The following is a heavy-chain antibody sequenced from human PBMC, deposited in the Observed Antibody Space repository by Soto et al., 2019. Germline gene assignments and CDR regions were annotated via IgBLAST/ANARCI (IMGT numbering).Heavy chain of an antibody. CDR2: ISWNSGKV. CDR1: GFTFEDYA. Sequence: GGSLRLSCVGSGFTFEDYAMHWVRQAPGTGLEWVSYISWNSGKVDYVDSVKGRFTISRDNAKNSPYLQMNSLRPEDTAFYYCAKETHSGNTYFEAFDMWGQGTMVTVSS. J-gene: IGHJ3*02. CDR3: AKETHSGNTYFEAFDM. V-gene: IGHV3-9*01. D-gene: IGHD6-13*01.